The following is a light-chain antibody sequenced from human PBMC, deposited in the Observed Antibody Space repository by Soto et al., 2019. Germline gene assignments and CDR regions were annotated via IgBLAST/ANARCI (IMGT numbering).Light chain of an antibody. J-gene: IGKJ1*01. Sequence: DIVLTQSPGTLSVSPGERATLSCRASETISSDKLAWYQQKPGQPPSLLIYGTFSRATGIPDRFSGSGSGTDVTLTSSRLEPEDSAIYYCQQYGSCTFGQGTKVEF. CDR2: GTF. V-gene: IGKV3-20*01. CDR1: ETISSDK. CDR3: QQYGSCT.